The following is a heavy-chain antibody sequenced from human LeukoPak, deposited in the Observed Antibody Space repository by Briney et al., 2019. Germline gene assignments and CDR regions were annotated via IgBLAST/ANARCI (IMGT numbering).Heavy chain of an antibody. CDR1: GFTFSSYA. J-gene: IGHJ3*02. V-gene: IGHV3-30*04. CDR3: VRDHVGGSCVDCPLGDAFDT. Sequence: AGGSLRLSCAASGFTFSSYAMHWVRQAPGKGLEWVAVISYDGSNKYYADSVKGRFTISRDNSKNTLYLQMNSLRAEDSAMYYCVRDHVGGSCVDCPLGDAFDTWGQGTMVTVSS. D-gene: IGHD2-15*01. CDR2: ISYDGSNK.